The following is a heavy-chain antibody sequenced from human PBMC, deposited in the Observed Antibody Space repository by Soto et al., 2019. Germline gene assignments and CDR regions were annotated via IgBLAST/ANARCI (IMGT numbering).Heavy chain of an antibody. CDR1: GFSLSTSGVG. Sequence: QITLKESGPTLVKPTQTLTLTCTFSGFSLSTSGVGVGWIRQPPGKALEWLALIYWDDDKRYSPSLKGRLTINKDTSKNQVVLTMTNMDPVDTATYYCAHSLIPNWGSRGAFDYWGQGTLVTVSS. CDR2: IYWDDDK. CDR3: AHSLIPNWGSRGAFDY. D-gene: IGHD7-27*01. V-gene: IGHV2-5*02. J-gene: IGHJ4*02.